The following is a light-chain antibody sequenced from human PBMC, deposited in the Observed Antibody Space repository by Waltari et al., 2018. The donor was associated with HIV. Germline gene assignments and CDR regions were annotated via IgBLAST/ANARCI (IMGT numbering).Light chain of an antibody. CDR2: DAS. CDR1: NIGAKT. CDR3: QVWDSETDHVI. V-gene: IGLV3-21*02. J-gene: IGLJ2*01. Sequence: SYVLTQPPSVSVPPGQTARIPCGGENIGAKTVKWFQHNPGQAPVLVLYDASGRPSGIPERFSGSNSGNAATLTISRVEAGDEADYYCQVWDSETDHVIFGGGTKLTVL.